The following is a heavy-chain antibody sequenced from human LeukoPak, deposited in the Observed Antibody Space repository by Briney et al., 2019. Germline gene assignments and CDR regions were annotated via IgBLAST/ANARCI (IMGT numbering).Heavy chain of an antibody. CDR1: GFTFSSYA. CDR3: ARDLSPSGGNSYYGMDV. Sequence: PGGSLRLSCAASGFTFSSYAMSWVRQAPGKGLEWVSAISGSGGSTYYADSVKGRFTISRDNSKNTLYLQMNSLRAEDTAVYYCARDLSPSGGNSYYGMDVWGQGTTVTVSS. V-gene: IGHV3-23*01. D-gene: IGHD2-15*01. J-gene: IGHJ6*02. CDR2: ISGSGGST.